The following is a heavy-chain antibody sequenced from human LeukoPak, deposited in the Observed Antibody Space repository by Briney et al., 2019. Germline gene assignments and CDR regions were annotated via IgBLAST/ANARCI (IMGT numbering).Heavy chain of an antibody. J-gene: IGHJ3*02. CDR1: GYRFSSYG. CDR2: ISAYSGHT. V-gene: IGHV1-18*01. D-gene: IGHD6-19*01. Sequence: ASVKVSCKCSGYRFSSYGICWVRQAPGQGLEWVGWISAYSGHTNYAQRVQGRLTMTRDTSISTAYMELSWLRSDDTAVYYCAREVAVPGVNAFDIWGQGTRVTVSS. CDR3: AREVAVPGVNAFDI.